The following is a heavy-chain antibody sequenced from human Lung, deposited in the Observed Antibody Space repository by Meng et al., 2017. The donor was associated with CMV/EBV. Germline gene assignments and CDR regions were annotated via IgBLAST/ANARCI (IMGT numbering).Heavy chain of an antibody. D-gene: IGHD4-23*01. CDR1: GSSITSSSYY. CDR2: IYYSGST. CDR3: AKDDPVVAI. J-gene: IGHJ4*02. V-gene: IGHV4-39*07. Sequence: SXTLSLXCIVSGSSITSSSYYWGWIRQAPGKGLEWIGNIYYSGSTYYNPSLKSRVTISVDTSKNQFSLKLSSVTAADTGVYYCAKDDPVVAIWGQGTLV.